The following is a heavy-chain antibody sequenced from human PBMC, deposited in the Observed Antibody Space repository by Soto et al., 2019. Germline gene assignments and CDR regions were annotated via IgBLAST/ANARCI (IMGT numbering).Heavy chain of an antibody. Sequence: AGGSLRLSCAASGFTFSSYALHWVRQAPGKGLEWVAVISYDGSNKYYADSVKGRFTISRDNSKNTVYLQMNSLRAEDTAVYYCARDRNWNYDAFDIWGQGTMVTVSS. V-gene: IGHV3-30-3*01. CDR1: GFTFSSYA. CDR2: ISYDGSNK. D-gene: IGHD1-7*01. CDR3: ARDRNWNYDAFDI. J-gene: IGHJ3*02.